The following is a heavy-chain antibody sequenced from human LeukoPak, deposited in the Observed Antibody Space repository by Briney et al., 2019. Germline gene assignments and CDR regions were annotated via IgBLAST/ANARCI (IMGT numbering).Heavy chain of an antibody. Sequence: PSETLSLTCAVSGYSISSGYYWGWIRQPPGKGLEWIGSIYHSGSTYYNPSLKSRVTKSVDTSKNQFSLELSSVTAAGAAVYYCARGEQQLDFDWFDPWGQGTLVTVSS. J-gene: IGHJ5*02. CDR2: IYHSGST. CDR3: ARGEQQLDFDWFDP. V-gene: IGHV4-38-2*01. D-gene: IGHD6-13*01. CDR1: GYSISSGYY.